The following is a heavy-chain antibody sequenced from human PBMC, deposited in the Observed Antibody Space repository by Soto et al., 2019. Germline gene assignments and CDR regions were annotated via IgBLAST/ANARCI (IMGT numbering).Heavy chain of an antibody. Sequence: QVQLQESGPGLVKPSGTLSLTCAVSSGSISSSNWWSWVRQPPGKGLEWIGEIYHSGSTNYNPSLKGRVTISVDKSKNQFSLKLSSVTAADTAVYYFARWNVSPNPNWYFDLWGRGTLVTVSS. CDR1: SGSISSSNW. CDR3: ARWNVSPNPNWYFDL. V-gene: IGHV4-4*02. J-gene: IGHJ2*01. D-gene: IGHD1-1*01. CDR2: IYHSGST.